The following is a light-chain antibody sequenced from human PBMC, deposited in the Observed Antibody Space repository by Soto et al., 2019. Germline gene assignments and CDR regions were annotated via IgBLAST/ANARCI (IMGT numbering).Light chain of an antibody. V-gene: IGLV1-40*01. J-gene: IGLJ1*01. CDR2: DNS. CDR3: QSFDSSLRDYV. CDR1: SSNIGAGYD. Sequence: QSVLTQPPSVSGAPGQRVTISCTGSSSNIGAGYDVHWYQQLPGTAPKLLIYDNSTRPSGVPDRFSGSKSGTSASLAITGLQAGDGAGYYCQSFDSSLRDYVFGTGTKVTVL.